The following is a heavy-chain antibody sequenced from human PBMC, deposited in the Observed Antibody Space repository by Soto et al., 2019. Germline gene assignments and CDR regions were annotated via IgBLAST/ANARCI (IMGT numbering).Heavy chain of an antibody. J-gene: IGHJ6*03. CDR2: ISSTTTTI. Sequence: EVQLVESGGGLVQPGGSLRLSCAASGFTFTSYSMIWVRQAPGKGLEWVSYISSTTTTIYYADSVKGRFTISRDNAKNSVYLQMNSLSVEDTALYYCAKEGEAFFYYMDVWGKGTTVTVSS. D-gene: IGHD3-16*01. CDR3: AKEGEAFFYYMDV. V-gene: IGHV3-48*01. CDR1: GFTFTSYS.